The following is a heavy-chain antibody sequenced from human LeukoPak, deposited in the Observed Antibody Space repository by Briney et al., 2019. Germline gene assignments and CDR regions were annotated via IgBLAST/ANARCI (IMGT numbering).Heavy chain of an antibody. D-gene: IGHD6-19*01. CDR1: GFTFSSHW. J-gene: IGHJ3*02. V-gene: IGHV3-74*01. CDR3: AKDTSSSGWLYAFDI. CDR2: VYNDGSTT. Sequence: PGGSLRLSCAASGFTFSSHWMHWVRQAPGEGLVWVSRVYNDGSTTNYADSVKGRFTISRDNAKNTLYLQMNSLRAEDMAVYYCAKDTSSSGWLYAFDIWGQGTMVTVSS.